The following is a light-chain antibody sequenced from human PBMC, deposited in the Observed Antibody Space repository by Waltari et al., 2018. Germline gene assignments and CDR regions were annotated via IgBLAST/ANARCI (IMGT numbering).Light chain of an antibody. CDR2: DAS. V-gene: IGKV1-5*01. CDR3: QQYSSFST. J-gene: IGKJ1*01. Sequence: DIQMTQSPSMLSASVGDRVTITCRAIQTIRGWLAWYQWKPGLAPKLLIYDASNLGGGVPSRFSGSGFGTNFTLTISSLQPDDFATYYCQQYSSFSTFGLGTKV. CDR1: QTIRGW.